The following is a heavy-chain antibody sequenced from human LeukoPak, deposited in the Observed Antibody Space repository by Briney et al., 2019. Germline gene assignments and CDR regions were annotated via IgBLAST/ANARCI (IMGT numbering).Heavy chain of an antibody. CDR1: GYTFTSYG. CDR2: ISAYNGNT. V-gene: IGHV1-18*01. D-gene: IGHD3-10*01. Sequence: ASVKVSCKASGYTFTSYGISWVRQAPGQGLEWMGWISAYNGNTNYAQKLQGRVTMTTDTSTSTAYMELRSLRSDNTAVYYCARATTYYYGSGSYPIFDYFDYWGQGTLVTVSS. CDR3: ARATTYYYGSGSYPIFDYFDY. J-gene: IGHJ4*02.